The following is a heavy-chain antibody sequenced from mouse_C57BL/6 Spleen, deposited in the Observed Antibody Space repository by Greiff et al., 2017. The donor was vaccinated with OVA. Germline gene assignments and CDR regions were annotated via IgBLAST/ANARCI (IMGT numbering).Heavy chain of an antibody. Sequence: EVQLQQSGPELVKPGASVKISCKASGYTFTDYYMNWVKQSHGKSLEWIGDINPNNGGTSYNQKFKGKATLTVDKSSSTAYMELRSLTSEDSAVYYCVTGGVYWGQGTTLTVSS. V-gene: IGHV1-26*01. CDR1: GYTFTDYY. D-gene: IGHD4-1*01. CDR2: INPNNGGT. J-gene: IGHJ2*01. CDR3: VTGGVY.